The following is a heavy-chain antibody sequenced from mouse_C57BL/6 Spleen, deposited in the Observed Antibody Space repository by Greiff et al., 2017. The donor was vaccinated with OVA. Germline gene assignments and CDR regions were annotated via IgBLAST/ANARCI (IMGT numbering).Heavy chain of an antibody. J-gene: IGHJ2*01. V-gene: IGHV1-50*01. Sequence: QVQLKQPGAELVKPGASVKLSCKASGYTFTSYWMQWVKQRPGQGLEWIGEIDPSDSYTNYNQKFKGKATLTVDTSSSTAYMQLSSLTSEDSAVYYCARYFPYYFDYWGQGTTRTVSS. CDR3: ARYFPYYFDY. CDR1: GYTFTSYW. CDR2: IDPSDSYT.